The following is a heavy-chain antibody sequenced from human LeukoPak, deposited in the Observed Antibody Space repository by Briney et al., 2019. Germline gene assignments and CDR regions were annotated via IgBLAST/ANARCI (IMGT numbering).Heavy chain of an antibody. D-gene: IGHD3-10*01. CDR3: AKDLYYHSGSFRVSSLVT. Sequence: SETLSLTCTVSGGSISSYYWSWIRQPPGKGLEWIGYIYYSGSTNFNPSLKSRVTISKDTSKNQFSLKLNFVTAADTAVYYCAKDLYYHSGSFRVSSLVTWGQGTLVTVSS. CDR2: IYYSGST. CDR1: GGSISSYY. V-gene: IGHV4-59*12. J-gene: IGHJ5*02.